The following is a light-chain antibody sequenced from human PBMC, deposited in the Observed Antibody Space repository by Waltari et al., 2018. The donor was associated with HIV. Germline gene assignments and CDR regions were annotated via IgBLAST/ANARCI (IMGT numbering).Light chain of an antibody. CDR1: QSVLYSSNNKNY. V-gene: IGKV4-1*01. J-gene: IGKJ1*01. CDR2: WAS. Sequence: DIVMTQSPDSLAVSLGERATINCKSSQSVLYSSNNKNYLAWYQQKPGQPPKLLIYWASTRESGVPDRFSGSESRADFTLSISSLQAEDVAVYYCQQYYSSPPTFGQGTKVEIK. CDR3: QQYYSSPPT.